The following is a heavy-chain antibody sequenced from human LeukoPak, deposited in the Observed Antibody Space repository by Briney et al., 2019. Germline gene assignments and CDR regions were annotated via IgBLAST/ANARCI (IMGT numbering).Heavy chain of an antibody. V-gene: IGHV3-30*04. Sequence: PGGSLRLSCAASGFTFSSYAMHWVRQAPGKGLEWVAVISYGGSNKYYADSVKGRFTISRDNSKNTLYLQMNSLRAEDTAVYYCARGIGYCSSTSCSNWFDPWGQGTLVTVSS. J-gene: IGHJ5*02. CDR2: ISYGGSNK. CDR1: GFTFSSYA. D-gene: IGHD2-2*01. CDR3: ARGIGYCSSTSCSNWFDP.